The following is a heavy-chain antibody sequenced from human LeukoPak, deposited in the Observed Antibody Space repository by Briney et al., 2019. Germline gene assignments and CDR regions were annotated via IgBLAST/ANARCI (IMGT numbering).Heavy chain of an antibody. CDR2: ISSSSSTI. J-gene: IGHJ3*02. Sequence: GGSLRLSCAASGFTFSSYSMNWVRQAPGKGLEWVSYISSSSSTIYYADSVEGRFTISRDNAKNSLYLQVNSLRAEGTAVFYCARDSGYNAFDIWGQGTMVTVSS. CDR1: GFTFSSYS. D-gene: IGHD5-12*01. V-gene: IGHV3-48*04. CDR3: ARDSGYNAFDI.